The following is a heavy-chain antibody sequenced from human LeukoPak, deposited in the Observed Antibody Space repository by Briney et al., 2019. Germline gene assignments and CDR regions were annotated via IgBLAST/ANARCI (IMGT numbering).Heavy chain of an antibody. J-gene: IGHJ4*02. D-gene: IGHD4-11*01. CDR3: ASAVTTSSYYIDY. V-gene: IGHV3-21*01. CDR1: GFTFSPYI. Sequence: SGGSLRLSCAASGFTFSPYIINWFRQTPGKGLEWVSSISSGSSFISYADSVKGRFTISRDNAQNSLYLQMNSLRAEDTAVYFCASAVTTSSYYIDYWGQGTLVTVSS. CDR2: ISSGSSFI.